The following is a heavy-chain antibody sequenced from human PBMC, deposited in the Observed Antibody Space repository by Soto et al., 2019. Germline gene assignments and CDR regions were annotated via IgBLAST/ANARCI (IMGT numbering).Heavy chain of an antibody. CDR1: GGTMTGYY. J-gene: IGHJ5*02. D-gene: IGHD3-3*01. CDR3: ARGQRFSAWFDP. Sequence: QVHLQQSGPELVKPSETLSLNCTASGGTMTGYYWPWVRQPPGKGLEWIGCIYSNGSTKYNPSLQSRVTMSLDTSKNQFSLRLTSVTDAGTAVYYCARGQRFSAWFDPWGQGTLVTVSS. V-gene: IGHV4-4*07. CDR2: IYSNGST.